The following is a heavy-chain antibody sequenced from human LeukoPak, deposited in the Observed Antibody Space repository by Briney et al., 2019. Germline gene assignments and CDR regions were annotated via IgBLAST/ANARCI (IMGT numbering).Heavy chain of an antibody. CDR2: IIPDSGGT. D-gene: IGHD4-17*01. J-gene: IGHJ4*02. Sequence: GASVKVSCKASGGTFSSYAISWVRQAPGQGLEWMGRIIPDSGGTNYAQKFQGRVTMTRDMSTSTVYMELSSLRSEDTAVYYCARGPDYGDLAYWDQGTLVTVSS. CDR1: GGTFSSYA. CDR3: ARGPDYGDLAY. V-gene: IGHV1-69*10.